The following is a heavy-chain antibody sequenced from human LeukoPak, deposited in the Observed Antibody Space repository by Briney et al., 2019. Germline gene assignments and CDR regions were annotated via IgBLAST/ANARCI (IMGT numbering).Heavy chain of an antibody. CDR1: GYSFTSYW. CDR2: INAGNGNT. Sequence: GESLKISCKGSGYSFTSYWIGWVRQAPGQRLEWMGWINAGNGNTKYSQKFQGRVTITRDTSASTAYMELSSLRSEDTAVYYCARDETGSSSWYTYFDYWGQGTLVTVSS. D-gene: IGHD6-13*01. J-gene: IGHJ4*02. CDR3: ARDETGSSSWYTYFDY. V-gene: IGHV1-3*01.